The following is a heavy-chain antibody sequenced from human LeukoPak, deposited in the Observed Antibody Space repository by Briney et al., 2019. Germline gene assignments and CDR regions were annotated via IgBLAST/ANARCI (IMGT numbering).Heavy chain of an antibody. CDR1: GFTFSSYN. V-gene: IGHV3-48*01. CDR3: AKGRGSSWSVLYFDY. J-gene: IGHJ4*02. CDR2: ITSSSTTI. D-gene: IGHD6-13*01. Sequence: GGSLRLSCAASGFTFSSYNMNWVRQAPGKGLEWVSYITSSSTTIYYADSVKGRFTISRDNAKNSLYLQMNSLRAEDTAVYYCAKGRGSSWSVLYFDYWGQGTLVTVSS.